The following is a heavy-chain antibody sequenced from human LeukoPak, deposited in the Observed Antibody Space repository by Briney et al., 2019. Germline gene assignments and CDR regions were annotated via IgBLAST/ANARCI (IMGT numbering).Heavy chain of an antibody. D-gene: IGHD2-21*02. CDR1: GFTFSGSA. Sequence: QPGGSLRLSCAASGFTFSGSAMHWVRQASGKGLEWVGRMRSKANTYATEYAASVKGRFTISRDDSKNTAYLQMNSLETEDTAVYYCTGLLGDSVSNFDYWGQGTLVTVSS. CDR3: TGLLGDSVSNFDY. J-gene: IGHJ4*02. V-gene: IGHV3-73*01. CDR2: MRSKANTYAT.